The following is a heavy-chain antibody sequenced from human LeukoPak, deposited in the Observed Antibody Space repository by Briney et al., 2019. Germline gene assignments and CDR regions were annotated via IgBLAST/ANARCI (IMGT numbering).Heavy chain of an antibody. J-gene: IGHJ4*02. CDR2: IRYDGSNE. CDR1: GFTFRSYG. Sequence: GGSLRLSCAASGFTFRSYGMHWVRQAPGKGLEWVAFIRYDGSNEYYADSVKGRFTISRDNSKNTLYLQMNSLRAEDTAVYYCAKGEYSSSWYDLDYWGQGTLVTVSS. V-gene: IGHV3-30*02. CDR3: AKGEYSSSWYDLDY. D-gene: IGHD6-13*01.